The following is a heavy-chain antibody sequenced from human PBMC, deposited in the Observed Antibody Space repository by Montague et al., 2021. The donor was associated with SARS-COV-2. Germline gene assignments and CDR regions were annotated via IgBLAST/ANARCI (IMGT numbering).Heavy chain of an antibody. J-gene: IGHJ2*01. CDR2: IFGSGAGT. Sequence: SLRLSCAASGFAFNNFAMTWVRQPPGKGLEWVSSIFGSGAGTYYADSVQGRFTISRDNSRNTLYLQINSLRAEDTAKYCCAKQTGAGAIVYWYFDLWGRGTVVSVSS. CDR3: AKQTGAGAIVYWYFDL. V-gene: IGHV3-23*01. CDR1: GFAFNNFA. D-gene: IGHD6-25*01.